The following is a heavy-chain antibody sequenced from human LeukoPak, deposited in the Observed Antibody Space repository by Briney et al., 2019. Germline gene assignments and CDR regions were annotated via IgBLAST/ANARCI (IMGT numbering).Heavy chain of an antibody. Sequence: GGSLRLSCAASGFTFSSYEMSWVRQVPGKGLEWVGRIKRKSDGGTTDYAAPVKGRFTISRDDSKNTLYLQMNSLKSEDTAVYYCTTELDVRPNHYWGQGTLVTVSS. CDR2: IKRKSDGGTT. CDR1: GFTFSSYE. CDR3: TTELDVRPNHY. V-gene: IGHV3-15*01. D-gene: IGHD1-14*01. J-gene: IGHJ4*02.